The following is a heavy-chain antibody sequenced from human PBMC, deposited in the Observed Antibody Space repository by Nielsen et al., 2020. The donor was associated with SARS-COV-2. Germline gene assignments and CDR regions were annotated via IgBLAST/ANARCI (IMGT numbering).Heavy chain of an antibody. CDR3: ARLLTNTGNYFRFDP. V-gene: IGHV4-4*02. Sequence: GSLRLSCAVSGGSISSSNWWTWVRQPPGKGLEWFGEIYHGGNTNYNPSLRSRVTISVDKSKNQFSLRLTSVTAADTAVYYCARLLTNTGNYFRFDPWGQGTLVTVSS. CDR1: GGSISSSNW. J-gene: IGHJ5*02. D-gene: IGHD1-26*01. CDR2: IYHGGNT.